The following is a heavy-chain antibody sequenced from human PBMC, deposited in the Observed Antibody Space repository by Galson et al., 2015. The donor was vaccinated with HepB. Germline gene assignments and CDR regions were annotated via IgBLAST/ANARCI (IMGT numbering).Heavy chain of an antibody. Sequence: SVKVSCKASGFTFTSSAVQWVRQARGQRLEWIGWIVVGSGNTNYAQKFQERVTITRDMSTSTAYMELSSLRSEDTAVYYCAADRLGVVVPAATLAFDIWGQGTMVTVSS. CDR2: IVVGSGNT. V-gene: IGHV1-58*01. J-gene: IGHJ3*02. CDR1: GFTFTSSA. D-gene: IGHD2-2*01. CDR3: AADRLGVVVPAATLAFDI.